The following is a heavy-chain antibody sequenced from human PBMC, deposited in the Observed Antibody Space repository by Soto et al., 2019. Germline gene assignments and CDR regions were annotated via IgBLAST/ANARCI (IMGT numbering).Heavy chain of an antibody. CDR3: ARGMYGDY. J-gene: IGHJ4*02. CDR2: ISAHNGNT. D-gene: IGHD2-8*01. CDR1: GYTFTSYG. Sequence: QVHLVQSGAEVKKPGASVKVSCKCSGYTFTSYGITWVRQAPGQGFEWMGWISAHNGNTDYAQKLQGRVTVTTDTSTSTAYMELRSLSSDVTAVYYCARGMYGDYWGQGALVTVSS. V-gene: IGHV1-18*01.